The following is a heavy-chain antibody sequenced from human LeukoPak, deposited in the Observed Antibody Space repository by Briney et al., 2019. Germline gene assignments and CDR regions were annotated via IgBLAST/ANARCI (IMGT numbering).Heavy chain of an antibody. J-gene: IGHJ5*02. D-gene: IGHD3-16*01. Sequence: SETLSLTCSVSGGSISSSSSYWGWIRQPPGKGLEWIGSIYYSGSSFDNPALKSRVTISVDTSKNQFSLKLSSVTAADTAVYYCARVRVWDWFDPWGQGTLVTVSS. CDR1: GGSISSSSSY. CDR2: IYYSGSS. V-gene: IGHV4-39*07. CDR3: ARVRVWDWFDP.